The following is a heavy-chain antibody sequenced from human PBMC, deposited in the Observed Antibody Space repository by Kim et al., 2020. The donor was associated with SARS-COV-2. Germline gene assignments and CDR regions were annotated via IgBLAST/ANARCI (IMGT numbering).Heavy chain of an antibody. Sequence: ASVKVSCKASGYTFITYSMHWVRQAPGQRLEWMGWINTGNGNTKYSQKFQGRVTITRDTSASTAYMELSSLKFEDTAMYYCARDQANGLPDHFDMWGQG. J-gene: IGHJ3*02. CDR2: INTGNGNT. V-gene: IGHV1-3*04. D-gene: IGHD5-12*01. CDR3: ARDQANGLPDHFDM. CDR1: GYTFITYS.